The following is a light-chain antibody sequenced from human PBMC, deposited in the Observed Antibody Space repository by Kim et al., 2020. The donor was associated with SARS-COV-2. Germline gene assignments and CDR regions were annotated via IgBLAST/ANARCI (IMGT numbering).Light chain of an antibody. V-gene: IGKV1-27*01. Sequence: ASVGDGVTIARRASHVISNYLAWYQQKPGQAPKLLIYAASVLQFGVSSRFNGSGSGTDFTLTISDLQPEDVATYYCQKYNTAPWTFGHGTKVDI. CDR3: QKYNTAPWT. J-gene: IGKJ1*01. CDR1: HVISNY. CDR2: AAS.